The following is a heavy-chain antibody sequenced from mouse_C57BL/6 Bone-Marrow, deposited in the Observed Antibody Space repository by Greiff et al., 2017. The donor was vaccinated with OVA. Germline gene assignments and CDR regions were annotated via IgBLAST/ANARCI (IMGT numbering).Heavy chain of an antibody. V-gene: IGHV5-6*01. CDR3: ARHTGRGFAY. CDR1: GFTFSSYG. J-gene: IGHJ3*01. D-gene: IGHD1-1*01. CDR2: ISSGGSYT. Sequence: EVKLQESGGDLVKPGGSLKLSCAASGFTFSSYGMSWVRQTPDKRLEWVATISSGGSYTYYPDSVKGRFTISRDNAKNTLYLQMSSLKSEDTAMYYCARHTGRGFAYWGQGTLVTVSA.